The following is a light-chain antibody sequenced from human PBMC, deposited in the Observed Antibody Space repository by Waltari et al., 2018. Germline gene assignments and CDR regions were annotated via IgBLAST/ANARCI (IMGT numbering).Light chain of an antibody. Sequence: SYELTQPPSVSVSPGQTASITCSGAKLGDKYACWYQQKPGQSPVLVIYQDSKRPSGIPERFSGSNSGNTATLTISGTQAMDEADYYCQAWDSEHSVFGGGTKLTVL. V-gene: IGLV3-1*01. CDR2: QDS. CDR3: QAWDSEHSV. J-gene: IGLJ2*01. CDR1: KLGDKY.